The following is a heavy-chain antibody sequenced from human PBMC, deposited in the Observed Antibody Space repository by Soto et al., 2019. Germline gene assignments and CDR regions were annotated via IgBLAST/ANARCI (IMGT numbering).Heavy chain of an antibody. CDR2: INHSGST. V-gene: IGHV4-34*01. Sequence: SETLSLTCAVDGGSCSGYYWSCIRQPPGKGLEWIGEINHSGSTNYNPSLKSRVTISVDTSKNQVSLKLSSVTAADTAVYYCARVSGIYYYGMDVWGQGTTVTVSS. CDR3: ARVSGIYYYGMDV. J-gene: IGHJ6*02. CDR1: GGSCSGYY. D-gene: IGHD3-10*01.